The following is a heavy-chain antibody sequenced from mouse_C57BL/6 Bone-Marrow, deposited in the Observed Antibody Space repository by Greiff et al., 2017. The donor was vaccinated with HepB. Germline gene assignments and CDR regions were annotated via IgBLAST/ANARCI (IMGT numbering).Heavy chain of an antibody. CDR2: INPNNGGT. Sequence: DVQLQESGPELVKPGASVKIPCKASGYTFTDYNMDWVKQSHGKSLEWIGDINPNNGGTIYNQKFKGKATLTVDKSSSTAYMELRSLTSEDTAVYYCARGALLRSYAMDYWGQGTSVTVSS. D-gene: IGHD1-1*01. CDR1: GYTFTDYN. CDR3: ARGALLRSYAMDY. J-gene: IGHJ4*01. V-gene: IGHV1-18*01.